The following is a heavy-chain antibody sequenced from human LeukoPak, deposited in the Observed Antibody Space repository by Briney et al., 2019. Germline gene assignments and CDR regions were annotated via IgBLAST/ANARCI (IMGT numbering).Heavy chain of an antibody. V-gene: IGHV3-74*01. Sequence: GGSLRLSCAASGFTFSSYAMSWVRQAPGKGLVWVSRTNSDGSSSIYADSVKGRFTISRDNAKSTVYLQMNSLNVEDTAVYYCARIASRDYFDYWGQGTLVTVSS. CDR3: ARIASRDYFDY. J-gene: IGHJ4*02. CDR2: TNSDGSSS. CDR1: GFTFSSYA. D-gene: IGHD2-2*01.